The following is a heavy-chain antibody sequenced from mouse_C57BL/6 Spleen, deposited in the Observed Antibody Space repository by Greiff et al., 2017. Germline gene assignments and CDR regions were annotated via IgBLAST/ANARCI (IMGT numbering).Heavy chain of an antibody. Sequence: QVQLQQPGAELVKPGASVKMSCKASGYTFTSYWITWVKQRPGQGLEWIGDIYPGSGSTNYNEKFKSKATMTVDTSSSTAYMQLSSLTSDDSSVYYCARGGYGSSYGWYFDVWGTGTTVTVSS. V-gene: IGHV1-55*01. CDR1: GYTFTSYW. CDR3: ARGGYGSSYGWYFDV. CDR2: IYPGSGST. D-gene: IGHD1-1*01. J-gene: IGHJ1*03.